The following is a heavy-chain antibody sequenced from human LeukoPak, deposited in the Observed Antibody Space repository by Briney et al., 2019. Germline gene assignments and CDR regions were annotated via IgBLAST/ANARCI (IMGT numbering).Heavy chain of an antibody. Sequence: ASVKVSCKASGYTFTSYGISWVRQAPGQGLEWMGWISAYNGNTNYAQKLQGRVTMTTDPSTSTAYMELRSLRSDDTAVYYCARQYSSGWCYDYWGQGTLVTVSS. V-gene: IGHV1-18*01. CDR1: GYTFTSYG. CDR3: ARQYSSGWCYDY. D-gene: IGHD6-19*01. CDR2: ISAYNGNT. J-gene: IGHJ4*02.